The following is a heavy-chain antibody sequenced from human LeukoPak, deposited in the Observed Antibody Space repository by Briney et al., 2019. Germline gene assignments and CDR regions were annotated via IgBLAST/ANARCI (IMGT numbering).Heavy chain of an antibody. J-gene: IGHJ5*02. CDR3: ARCLKNWFDP. Sequence: SETLSLTCAVYGGSFSNYYWSWIRQPPGKGLEWIGEINHSGSTNYNPSLKSRVTISADTSKNQFSLKLSSVTAADTAVYYCARCLKNWFDPWGQGTLVTVSS. V-gene: IGHV4-34*01. CDR2: INHSGST. CDR1: GGSFSNYY.